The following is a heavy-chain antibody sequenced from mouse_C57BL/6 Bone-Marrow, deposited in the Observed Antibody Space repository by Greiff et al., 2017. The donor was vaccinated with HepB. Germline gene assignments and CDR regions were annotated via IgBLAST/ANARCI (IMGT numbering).Heavy chain of an antibody. CDR1: GYSFTGYF. Sequence: EVKLMESGPELVKPGDSVKISCKASGYSFTGYFMNWVMQSHGKSLEWIGRINPYNGDTFYNQKFKGKATLTVDKSSSTAHMELRSLTSEDSAVYYCARWGVKAWFAYWGQGTLVTVSA. CDR3: ARWGVKAWFAY. J-gene: IGHJ3*01. D-gene: IGHD2-2*01. V-gene: IGHV1-20*01. CDR2: INPYNGDT.